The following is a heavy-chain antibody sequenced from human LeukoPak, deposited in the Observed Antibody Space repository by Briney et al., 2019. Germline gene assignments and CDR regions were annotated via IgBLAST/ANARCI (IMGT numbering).Heavy chain of an antibody. D-gene: IGHD3-3*01. CDR2: INHSGST. CDR3: ARRSFPYYDFWSGWYNWFDP. V-gene: IGHV4-34*01. J-gene: IGHJ5*02. CDR1: GGSFSGYY. Sequence: KPSETLSLTCAVYGGSFSGYYWRWIRQAPGKGLEWIGEINHSGSTNYNPSLKSRVTISVDTSKNQFSLKLSSVTAADTAEYYCARRSFPYYDFWSGWYNWFDPWGQGTLVTVSS.